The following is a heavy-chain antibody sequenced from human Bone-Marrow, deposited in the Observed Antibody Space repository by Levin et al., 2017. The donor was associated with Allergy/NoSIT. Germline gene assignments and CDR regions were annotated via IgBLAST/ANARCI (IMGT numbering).Heavy chain of an antibody. CDR1: GDSVRSGSYY. CDR2: IYHSGST. Sequence: SETLSLTCTVSGDSVRSGSYYWSWIRQPPGKGLQWIGYIYHSGSTNYNSSLSSRLTISLDTSKNQFSLTLTSVSPVDTAVYYCARGRGGSYPIDYWGQGTLVTVSS. CDR3: ARGRGGSYPIDY. V-gene: IGHV4-61*01. D-gene: IGHD1-26*01. J-gene: IGHJ4*02.